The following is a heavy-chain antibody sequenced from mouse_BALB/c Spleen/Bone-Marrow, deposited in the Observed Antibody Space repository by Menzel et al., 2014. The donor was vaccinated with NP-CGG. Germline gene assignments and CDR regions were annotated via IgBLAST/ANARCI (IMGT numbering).Heavy chain of an antibody. D-gene: IGHD3-2*01. CDR1: GYTFTEYT. J-gene: IGHJ2*01. V-gene: IGHV1-18*01. Sequence: EVQLHQSGPELVKPRASVKISCKPSGYTFTEYTMHWVKQSHGKSLGWIGGINPNNGGTSYNQKFKGKATLTVDKSSSTAYMELRSLTSEDSAVYYCLRQLGLSFDYWGQGTTLTVSS. CDR2: INPNNGGT. CDR3: LRQLGLSFDY.